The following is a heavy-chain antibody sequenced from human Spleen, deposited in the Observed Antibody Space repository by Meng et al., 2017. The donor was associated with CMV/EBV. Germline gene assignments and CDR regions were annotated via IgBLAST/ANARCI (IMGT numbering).Heavy chain of an antibody. D-gene: IGHD5-24*01. CDR2: ISYDGSNK. CDR1: GFTFSSYA. V-gene: IGHV3-30-3*01. J-gene: IGHJ2*01. CDR3: ARDSGWLQPENWYFDL. Sequence: QVQLVESGGGVVQPGRSLRLSCASSGFTFSSYAMHWVRQAPGKGLEWVAVISYDGSNKYYADSVKGRFTISRDNSKNTLYLQMNSLRAEDTAVYYCARDSGWLQPENWYFDLWGRGTLGTVSS.